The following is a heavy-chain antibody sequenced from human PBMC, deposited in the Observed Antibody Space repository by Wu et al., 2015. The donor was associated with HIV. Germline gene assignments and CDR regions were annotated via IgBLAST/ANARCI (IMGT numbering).Heavy chain of an antibody. V-gene: IGHV1-69*05. J-gene: IGHJ1*01. CDR3: ATPRSPGFSSAWPTYFDY. CDR1: GNTFNA. Sequence: QVQLVQSGAEVKKPGSSVMISCKASGNTFNAINWVRQAPGRGLEWMGGITPLFGTRDYAHMFQGRITISTDESTSTAFLRLTTLKSEDTAVYYCATPRSPGFSSAWPTYFDYWGQGTLVTVSS. D-gene: IGHD3-22*01. CDR2: ITPLFGTR.